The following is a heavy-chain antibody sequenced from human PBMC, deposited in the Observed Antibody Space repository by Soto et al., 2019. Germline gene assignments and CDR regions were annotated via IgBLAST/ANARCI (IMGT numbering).Heavy chain of an antibody. J-gene: IGHJ4*02. CDR3: ANSRAASGSPLDY. D-gene: IGHD5-12*01. Sequence: GGSLRLSCAASGFTFRNYAMNWVRQAPGKGLEWVSGVSGSGGNTFYADSVKGRFTISRDNSKNTLYLQMNSLRAEDTAIYFCANSRAASGSPLDYWGQGTLVSVSS. CDR2: VSGSGGNT. CDR1: GFTFRNYA. V-gene: IGHV3-23*01.